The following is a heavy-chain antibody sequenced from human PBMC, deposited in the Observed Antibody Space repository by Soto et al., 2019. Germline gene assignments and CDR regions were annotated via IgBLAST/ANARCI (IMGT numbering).Heavy chain of an antibody. J-gene: IGHJ4*02. V-gene: IGHV4-30-4*01. Sequence: SETLSLTCTVSGGSIIDANYYWNWIRQPPGKGLEWIGYIHYGGSTFYNPSLKSRVTISVDTSKNQFSLKLTSVTAADTAVSSCARVNYESSGYYRLDYWGQGTLVTVSS. D-gene: IGHD3-22*01. CDR2: IHYGGST. CDR1: GGSIIDANYY. CDR3: ARVNYESSGYYRLDY.